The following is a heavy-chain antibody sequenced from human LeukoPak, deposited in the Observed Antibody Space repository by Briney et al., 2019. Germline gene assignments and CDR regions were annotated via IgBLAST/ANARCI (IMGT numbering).Heavy chain of an antibody. CDR3: VRDAQRGFDYSNSLKY. CDR1: GFIYSHYG. J-gene: IGHJ4*01. D-gene: IGHD4-11*01. CDR2: IWSDGSNR. V-gene: IGHV3-33*01. Sequence: PGRSLRLSCAASGFIYSHYGMHWVRQAPGKWLEWVAVIWSDGSNRFYAGSVKGRFTISRDNSQRTLFLQMNSLRVDDTAMYYCVRDAQRGFDYSNSLKYWGHGTLVTVSS.